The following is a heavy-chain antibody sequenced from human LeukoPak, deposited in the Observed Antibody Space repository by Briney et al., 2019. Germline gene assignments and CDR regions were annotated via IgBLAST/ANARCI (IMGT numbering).Heavy chain of an antibody. CDR2: LIGSSGAT. J-gene: IGHJ4*02. D-gene: IGHD5-12*01. V-gene: IGHV3-23*01. Sequence: PGGSLRLSCIASGFIFDDYGMSWVRQAPGKGLEWVAVLIGSSGATDYADSVKGRFTISRDNSKNTLFLQMNSLRAEDTAIYYCAKGAYDYIEIAYFDYWGQGALVTVSS. CDR3: AKGAYDYIEIAYFDY. CDR1: GFIFDDYG.